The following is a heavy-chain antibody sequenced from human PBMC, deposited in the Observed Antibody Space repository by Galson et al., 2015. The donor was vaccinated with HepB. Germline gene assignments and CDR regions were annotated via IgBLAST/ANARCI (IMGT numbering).Heavy chain of an antibody. V-gene: IGHV7-4-1*02. CDR1: GYTFTDYV. CDR3: ARSPLRFLDWLPYYDYYYMDV. CDR2: MNTNTGTP. J-gene: IGHJ6*03. Sequence: SVKVSCKASGYTFTDYVVNWVRQAPGQGLEWMGWMNTNTGTPTYAQGFAGRFVFSLDTSVTTAYLQISSLETDDTAVYYCARSPLRFLDWLPYYDYYYMDVWGEGTTVTVSS. D-gene: IGHD3-3*01.